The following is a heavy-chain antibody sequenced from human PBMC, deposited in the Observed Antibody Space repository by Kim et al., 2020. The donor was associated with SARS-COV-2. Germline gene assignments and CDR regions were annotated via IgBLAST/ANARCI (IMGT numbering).Heavy chain of an antibody. CDR3: ARGRDSGDSQPDDAFDI. Sequence: GGSLRLSCAASGFTFSSFAMHWVRQAPGKGLEWVAVISYDGTNRYYADSVKGRFTISRDSSKNTLYLQMNSLRGDDTAVYHCARGRDSGDSQPDDAFDI. CDR1: GFTFSSFA. CDR2: ISYDGTNR. D-gene: IGHD5-12*01. J-gene: IGHJ3*02. V-gene: IGHV3-30*04.